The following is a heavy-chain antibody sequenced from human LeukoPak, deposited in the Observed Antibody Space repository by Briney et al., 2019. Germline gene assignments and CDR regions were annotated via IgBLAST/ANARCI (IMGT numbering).Heavy chain of an antibody. CDR3: ASSAVVVISHEYFQH. J-gene: IGHJ1*01. V-gene: IGHV4-34*01. Sequence: PSETLSLTCAVYGGSFSGYYWSWIRQPPGKGLEWIGEINHSGSTNYNPSLKSRVTISVDTSKNQFSLKLSSVTAADTAVYYCASSAVVVISHEYFQHWGQGTLVTVSS. CDR2: INHSGST. CDR1: GGSFSGYY. D-gene: IGHD3-22*01.